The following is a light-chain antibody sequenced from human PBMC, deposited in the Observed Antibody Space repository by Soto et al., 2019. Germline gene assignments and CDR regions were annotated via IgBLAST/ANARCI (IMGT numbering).Light chain of an antibody. V-gene: IGLV2-14*01. CDR1: SSDVGGYNY. Sequence: QSVLTRPASVSGSPGQSITISCTGTSSDVGGYNYVSWYQQHPGEAPKLMIYEVSNRPSGVSNRFSGSKSGNTASLTISGLQAEDEADYYCSSYTSSSTYVFGTGTKVTVL. J-gene: IGLJ1*01. CDR2: EVS. CDR3: SSYTSSSTYV.